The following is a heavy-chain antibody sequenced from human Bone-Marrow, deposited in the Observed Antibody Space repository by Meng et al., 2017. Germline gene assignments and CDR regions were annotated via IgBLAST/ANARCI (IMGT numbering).Heavy chain of an antibody. J-gene: IGHJ4*02. CDR1: GASISGVKNY. CDR2: MSYSGIT. D-gene: IGHD3-10*01. Sequence: QVQLQESGPGRVKASETLSRPCAVSGASISGVKNYWDWIRQPPGKGLEWIVSMSYSGITYYNPSLKSRVTMSIDTSKNQLSLRLNSVSATDTAIYYCARRRGGSGRDCWGQGTLVTVSS. V-gene: IGHV4-39*01. CDR3: ARRRGGSGRDC.